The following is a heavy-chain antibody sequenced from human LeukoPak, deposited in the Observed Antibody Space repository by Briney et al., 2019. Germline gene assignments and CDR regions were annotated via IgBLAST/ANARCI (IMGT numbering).Heavy chain of an antibody. CDR2: IYYSGNT. Sequence: SETLSLTCTVSGGSLSSYYWSWIRQPPGKGLEWIGYIYYSGNTNYNPSLKSRVTISVDTSKNQFSLKLSSVTAADTAVYYCARDTFWSGYFDYWGQGTLVTVSS. V-gene: IGHV4-59*01. CDR1: GGSLSSYY. J-gene: IGHJ4*02. CDR3: ARDTFWSGYFDY. D-gene: IGHD3-3*01.